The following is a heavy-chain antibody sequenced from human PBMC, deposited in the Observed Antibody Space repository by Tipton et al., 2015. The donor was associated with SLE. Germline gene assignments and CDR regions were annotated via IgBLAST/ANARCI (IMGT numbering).Heavy chain of an antibody. CDR3: ARDGAARGAFDY. J-gene: IGHJ4*02. CDR2: INHSGST. D-gene: IGHD6-6*01. CDR1: GGSFSGYY. Sequence: TLSLTCAVYGGSFSGYYWSWIRQPPGKGLEWIGEINHSGSTNYNPSLKSRVTISVDTSKNQFSLKLSSVTAAVTAVYYCARDGAARGAFDYWGQGTLVTVPS. V-gene: IGHV4-34*01.